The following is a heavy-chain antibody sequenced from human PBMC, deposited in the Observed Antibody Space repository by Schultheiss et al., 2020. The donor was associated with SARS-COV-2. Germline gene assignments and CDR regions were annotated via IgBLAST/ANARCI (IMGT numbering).Heavy chain of an antibody. CDR1: GFTFSSYW. CDR2: IKQDGSEK. V-gene: IGHV3-7*03. Sequence: GESLKISCAASGFTFSSYWMSWVRQAPGKGLEWVANIKQDGSEKYYVDSVKGRFTISRDNAKNSLYLQMNSLRAEDTAVYYCARERVGGSGFDYWGQGTLVTVSS. CDR3: ARERVGGSGFDY. D-gene: IGHD2-15*01. J-gene: IGHJ4*02.